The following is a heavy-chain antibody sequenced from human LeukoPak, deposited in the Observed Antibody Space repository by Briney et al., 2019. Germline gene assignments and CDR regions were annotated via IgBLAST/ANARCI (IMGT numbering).Heavy chain of an antibody. CDR1: GFTFSSYI. Sequence: GGSLGLSCAASGFTFSSYIMNWVRQAPGKGLEWVSSISSSSSYIYYADSVKGRFTISRDNSKNTLYLQMNSLRAEDTAVYYCARGTDTKPFWSGYWVDVWGQGTTVTVSS. CDR2: ISSSSSYI. D-gene: IGHD3-3*01. CDR3: ARGTDTKPFWSGYWVDV. J-gene: IGHJ6*02. V-gene: IGHV3-21*01.